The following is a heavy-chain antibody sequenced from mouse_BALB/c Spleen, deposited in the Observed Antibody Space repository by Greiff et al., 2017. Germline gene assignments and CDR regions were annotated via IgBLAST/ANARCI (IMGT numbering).Heavy chain of an antibody. J-gene: IGHJ3*01. CDR1: GFTFSSYA. CDR3: AREGYGSSLFAY. V-gene: IGHV5-6-5*01. CDR2: ISSGGST. D-gene: IGHD1-1*01. Sequence: EVKVVESGGGLVKPGGSLKLSCAASGFTFSSYAMSWVRQTPEKRLEWVASISSGGSTYYPDSVKGRFTISRDNARNILYLQMSSLRSEDTAMYYCAREGYGSSLFAYWGQGTLVTVSA.